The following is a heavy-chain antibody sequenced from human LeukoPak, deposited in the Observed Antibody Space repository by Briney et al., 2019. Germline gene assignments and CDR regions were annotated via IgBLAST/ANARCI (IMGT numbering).Heavy chain of an antibody. V-gene: IGHV3-30*04. CDR1: GFTFSTYS. CDR2: LGHEGTNK. D-gene: IGHD1-26*01. CDR3: ASGLAVGATFDY. J-gene: IGHJ4*02. Sequence: GRSLRLSCAASGFTFSTYSMHWVRQAPGKGLAWVAFLGHEGTNKYYAESVKGRFTISRDNSKNTLYLQMNSLRAEDTAVYYCASGLAVGATFDYWGQGTLVTVSS.